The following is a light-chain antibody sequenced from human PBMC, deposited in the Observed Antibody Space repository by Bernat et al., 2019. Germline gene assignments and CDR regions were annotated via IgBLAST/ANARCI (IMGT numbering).Light chain of an antibody. J-gene: IGLJ3*02. CDR3: CSFTTTTTWV. CDR2: EVN. V-gene: IGLV2-18*02. Sequence: QSALTQPPSVSGSPGQSVTISCTGTSSDVGRYNRVSWYQQPPGTAPKLMIYEVNNRPSGVPDRFSGSKSGNTASLTISGLQAEDEADYYCCSFTTTTTWVFGGGTKLTVL. CDR1: SSDVGRYNR.